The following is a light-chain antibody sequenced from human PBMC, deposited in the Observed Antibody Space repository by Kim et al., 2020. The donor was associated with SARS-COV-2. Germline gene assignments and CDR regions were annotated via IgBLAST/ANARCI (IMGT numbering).Light chain of an antibody. CDR2: GAS. CDR1: QSVCSI. Sequence: QSVSPGATATTPGRASQSVCSILAWYPEKPGQAPRLLIYGASARATDIPVRFSGSGSGTEFTLTISSLQSEDFVVYYCQQYHNMQTFGQGTKLEI. J-gene: IGKJ2*01. CDR3: QQYHNMQT. V-gene: IGKV3-15*01.